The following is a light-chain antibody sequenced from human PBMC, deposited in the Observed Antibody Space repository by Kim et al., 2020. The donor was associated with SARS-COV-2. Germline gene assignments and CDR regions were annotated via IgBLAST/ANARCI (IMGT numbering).Light chain of an antibody. CDR2: AAS. J-gene: IGKJ1*01. CDR1: QGISSY. V-gene: IGKV1-8*01. Sequence: AIRMTQSPSSVSASTGDRVTITCRASQGISSYLAWYQQKPGKAPNLLISAASTLQSGVTSRFSGGGSGTDFTLTISCLQSEDSATYYCQQYYSYPRTFGQGTKVEIK. CDR3: QQYYSYPRT.